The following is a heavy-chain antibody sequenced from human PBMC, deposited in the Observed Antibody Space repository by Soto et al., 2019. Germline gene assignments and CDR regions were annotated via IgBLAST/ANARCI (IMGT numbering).Heavy chain of an antibody. V-gene: IGHV2-5*01. CDR2: IHWNDDN. Sequence: QITLEETGPTLVKPTQTLTLTCTFSGFSLTTGRVGVGWIRQPPGKALEWPAVIHWNDDNHYSPSLKSRLTITKDTSKNQVVLTLTNMDPVDTATYYCTHRLVGSGQGYWGQGTLVTVSS. J-gene: IGHJ4*02. CDR3: THRLVGSGQGY. CDR1: GFSLTTGRVG. D-gene: IGHD2-15*01.